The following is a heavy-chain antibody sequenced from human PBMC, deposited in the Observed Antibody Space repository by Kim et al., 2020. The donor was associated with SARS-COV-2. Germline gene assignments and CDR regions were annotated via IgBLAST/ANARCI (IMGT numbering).Heavy chain of an antibody. CDR3: AKEVSRGVGATDF. CDR2: LHPSEGRS. Sequence: ASVKVSCKASGYYFSSNLIHWVRQAPGQGLEWMGILHPSEGRSRYAQKFQGRITMASDTSTNTVYMELNNLKSEDTAVYYCAKEVSRGVGATDFWGQGTLLTVSS. D-gene: IGHD1-26*01. J-gene: IGHJ4*02. V-gene: IGHV1-46*01. CDR1: GYYFSSNL.